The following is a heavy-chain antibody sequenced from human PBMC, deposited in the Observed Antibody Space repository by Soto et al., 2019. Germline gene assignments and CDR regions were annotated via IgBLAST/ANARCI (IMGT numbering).Heavy chain of an antibody. CDR2: INPILSMS. CDR3: ARDLGSTYYYYYYGMDV. J-gene: IGHJ6*02. CDR1: GDTFSFYT. D-gene: IGHD2-15*01. Sequence: SVKVSCKASGDTFSFYTINWVRQAPGLGLEWVGRINPILSMSNYAQKFQGRVTMTADKSTSTAYMELRSLRFEDTAVYYCARDLGSTYYYYYYGMDVWGQGTTVTVSS. V-gene: IGHV1-69*04.